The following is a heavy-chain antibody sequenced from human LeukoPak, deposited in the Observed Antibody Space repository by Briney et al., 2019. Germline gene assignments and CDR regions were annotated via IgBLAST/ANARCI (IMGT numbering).Heavy chain of an antibody. Sequence: GGSLRLSCAASGFTFSNYWMHWVRQAAGEALMWVSRIKSDGSSTTYADSVKGRFTISRDNSKNTLYLQMNSLRAEDTAVYYCARGGYSYGYGVDYYYYYGMDVWGQGTTVTVSS. CDR3: ARGGYSYGYGVDYYYYYGMDV. CDR1: GFTFSNYW. CDR2: IKSDGSST. J-gene: IGHJ6*02. V-gene: IGHV3-74*01. D-gene: IGHD5-18*01.